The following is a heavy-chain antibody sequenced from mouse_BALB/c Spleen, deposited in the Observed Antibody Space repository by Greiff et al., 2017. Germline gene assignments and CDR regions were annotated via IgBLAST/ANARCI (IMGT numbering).Heavy chain of an antibody. Sequence: VQLQESGPGLVKPSQSLSLTCSVTGYSITSGYYWNWIRQFPGNKLEWMGYISYDGSNNYNPSLKNRISITRDTSKNQFFLKLNSVTTEDTATYYCARSTGTGFAYWGQGTLVTVSA. CDR3: ARSTGTGFAY. D-gene: IGHD4-1*02. J-gene: IGHJ3*01. V-gene: IGHV3-6*02. CDR1: GYSITSGYY. CDR2: ISYDGSN.